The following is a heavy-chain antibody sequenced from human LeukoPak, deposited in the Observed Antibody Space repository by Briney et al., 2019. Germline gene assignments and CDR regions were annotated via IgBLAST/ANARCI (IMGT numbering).Heavy chain of an antibody. D-gene: IGHD6-19*01. CDR2: ISGSGGST. V-gene: IGHV3-23*01. CDR1: GFTFSSYA. CDR3: AKVYQQWLVPPYFDY. J-gene: IGHJ4*02. Sequence: GGSLRLSCAASGFTFSSYAMSWVRQAPGKGLEWLSGISGSGGSTYYADSVKGRFTISRDNSNNTLYLQMNSLRADDTAVYYCAKVYQQWLVPPYFDYWGQGTLVTVSS.